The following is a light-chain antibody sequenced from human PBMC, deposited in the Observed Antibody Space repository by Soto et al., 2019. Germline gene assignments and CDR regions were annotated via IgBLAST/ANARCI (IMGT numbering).Light chain of an antibody. CDR3: QQYNNWPRT. Sequence: EIVLMQSPGTLSVSPGERATLSCRASQSVSNNLAWYQQKPDQAPRLLIYGASTRATGFPTRFSGSGSGTEFTLTISSLQSEDFAVYYCQQYNNWPRTFGQGTKVDIK. CDR1: QSVSNN. V-gene: IGKV3-15*01. J-gene: IGKJ1*01. CDR2: GAS.